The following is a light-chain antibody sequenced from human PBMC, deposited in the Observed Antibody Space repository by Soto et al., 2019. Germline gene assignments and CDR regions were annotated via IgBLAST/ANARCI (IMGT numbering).Light chain of an antibody. V-gene: IGKV1-12*01. Sequence: DIQMTQSPSSVSASVGDRVTITCRVSQGISSWLAWYEQKPGQAPKLLRYDASSVQSGVPSRFSGSGSGTDFTLTISSLQPEDFGPYYCQQANSFPITFGQVTRVEIK. CDR3: QQANSFPIT. J-gene: IGKJ5*01. CDR2: DAS. CDR1: QGISSW.